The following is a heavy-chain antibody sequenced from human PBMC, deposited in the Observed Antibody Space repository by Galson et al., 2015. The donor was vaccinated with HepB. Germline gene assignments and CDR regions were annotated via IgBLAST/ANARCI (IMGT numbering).Heavy chain of an antibody. Sequence: SLRLSCAASGFNFNTFWMTWIRQAQVKELEWVSTIKLDGTGKHYVDSVKGRFTISRDNAKNSLYLQMNSLRPDDTAVYYCVRRRKYYDLLAAYSTFDSWGQGALVTVSS. CDR1: GFNFNTFW. J-gene: IGHJ4*02. V-gene: IGHV3-7*03. D-gene: IGHD3-9*01. CDR3: VRRRKYYDLLAAYSTFDS. CDR2: IKLDGTGK.